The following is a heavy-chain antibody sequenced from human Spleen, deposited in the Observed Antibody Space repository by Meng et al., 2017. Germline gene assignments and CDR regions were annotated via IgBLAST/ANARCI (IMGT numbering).Heavy chain of an antibody. J-gene: IGHJ4*02. D-gene: IGHD5-24*01. CDR3: ATYRGWLQSRLDY. Sequence: SVKVSCKASGGTFSSYTISWVRQAPGQGLEWMGRIIPILGIANYAQKFQGRVTITADKSTSTAYMELSSLRSEDTAVYYCATYRGWLQSRLDYWGQGTLVTVSS. CDR2: IIPILGIA. CDR1: GGTFSSYT. V-gene: IGHV1-69*02.